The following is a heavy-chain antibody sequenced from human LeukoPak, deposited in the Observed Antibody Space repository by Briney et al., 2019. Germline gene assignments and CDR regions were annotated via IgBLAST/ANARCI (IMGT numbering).Heavy chain of an antibody. CDR2: INPNSGGT. CDR1: GYTFTSYD. D-gene: IGHD5-18*01. J-gene: IGHJ4*02. V-gene: IGHV1-2*02. Sequence: GTSVKVSCKASGYTFTSYDINWVRQAPGQGLEWMGWINPNSGGTNYAQKFQGRVTMTRDTSISTAYMELSRLRSDDTAVYYCARVREEIQLWSNYFDYWGQGTLVTVSS. CDR3: ARVREEIQLWSNYFDY.